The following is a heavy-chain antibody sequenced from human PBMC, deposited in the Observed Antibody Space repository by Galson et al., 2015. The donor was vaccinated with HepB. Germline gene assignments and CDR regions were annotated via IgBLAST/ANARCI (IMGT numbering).Heavy chain of an antibody. CDR1: GFTFSSYW. CDR3: ARDSEGLGDAFDI. Sequence: SLRLSCAASGFTFSSYWMSWVRQAPGKGLEWVANIKQDGSEKYYVDSVKGRFTISRDNAKNSLYLQMNSLRAEDTAVYYCARDSEGLGDAFDIWGQGTMVTVSS. J-gene: IGHJ3*02. D-gene: IGHD3-16*01. CDR2: IKQDGSEK. V-gene: IGHV3-7*03.